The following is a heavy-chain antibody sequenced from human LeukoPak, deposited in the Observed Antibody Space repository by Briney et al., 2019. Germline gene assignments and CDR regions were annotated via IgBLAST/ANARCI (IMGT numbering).Heavy chain of an antibody. J-gene: IGHJ4*02. V-gene: IGHV3-30*18. CDR3: AKEDYDGSGSYLGY. D-gene: IGHD3-10*01. CDR1: GFTFSSYG. Sequence: PGRSLSLSCAASGFTFSSYGMHWVRQAPGKGLEWVAVVSHDGSNKVYADSVKGRFTISRDNSKNTLYLQMNSLRPEDTAAYHCAKEDYDGSGSYLGYWGQGTLVTVSS. CDR2: VSHDGSNK.